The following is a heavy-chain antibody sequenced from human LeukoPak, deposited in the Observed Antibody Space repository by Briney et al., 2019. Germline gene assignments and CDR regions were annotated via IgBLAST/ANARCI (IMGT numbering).Heavy chain of an antibody. CDR3: AKSSGPGGYYYYGMDV. J-gene: IGHJ6*02. CDR1: GFTFSSYA. CDR2: ISGSGGST. D-gene: IGHD3-22*01. Sequence: GGSLRLSCAASGFTFSSYAMCWVRQAPRKGLEWVSAISGSGGSTYYADSVKGRFTISRDNSKNTLYLQMNSLRAEDTAVYYCAKSSGPGGYYYYGMDVWGQGTTVTVSS. V-gene: IGHV3-23*01.